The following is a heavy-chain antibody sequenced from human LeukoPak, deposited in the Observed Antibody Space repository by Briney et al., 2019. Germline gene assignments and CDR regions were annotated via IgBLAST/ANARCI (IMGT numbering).Heavy chain of an antibody. CDR1: GFTFTIYA. J-gene: IGHJ4*02. Sequence: GGSPRLSCTVSGFTFTIYATHWVRQAPGKGLEWVAVTDGSNTFYADSVKGRFNLSSDKSKNTSYLQMNNLRVEDTAVYYCAKDLIAGAPDYFDSWGQGTLVTVSS. V-gene: IGHV3-30*18. CDR2: TDGSNT. CDR3: AKDLIAGAPDYFDS. D-gene: IGHD1-14*01.